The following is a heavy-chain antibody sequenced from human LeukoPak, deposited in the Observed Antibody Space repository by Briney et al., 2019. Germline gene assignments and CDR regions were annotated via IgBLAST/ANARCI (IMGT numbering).Heavy chain of an antibody. Sequence: GGSLRLSSAASGFTFSSCWMHWVRQAPGKGLVWVSRIVSDGSGTRYADSVRGRFTISRDNSKNTLYLQMNSLRAEDTAVYYCAKPPCSGGSCYPFDPWGQGTLVTVSS. J-gene: IGHJ5*02. D-gene: IGHD2-15*01. V-gene: IGHV3-74*01. CDR1: GFTFSSCW. CDR2: IVSDGSGT. CDR3: AKPPCSGGSCYPFDP.